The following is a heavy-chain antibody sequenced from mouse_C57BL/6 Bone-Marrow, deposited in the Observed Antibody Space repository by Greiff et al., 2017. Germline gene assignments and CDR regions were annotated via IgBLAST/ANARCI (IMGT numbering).Heavy chain of an antibody. CDR2: IHPNSGST. D-gene: IGHD2-12*01. J-gene: IGHJ3*01. CDR1: GYTFTSYC. Sequence: QVQLQQPGAELVKPGASVKLSCKASGYTFTSYCMHWVKQRPGQGLEWIGMIHPNSGSTNYNEKFKSKATLTVDKSSSPAYMQLSSLTSEDSAVDCCASGYYRFAYWGQGTLVTVSA. CDR3: ASGYYRFAY. V-gene: IGHV1-64*01.